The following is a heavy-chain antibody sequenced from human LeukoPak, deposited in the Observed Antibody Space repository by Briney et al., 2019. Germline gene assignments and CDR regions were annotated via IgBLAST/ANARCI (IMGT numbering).Heavy chain of an antibody. CDR2: ISAYNGNT. D-gene: IGHD3-9*01. CDR3: ARHGYDILTGYYPHYGMDV. CDR1: GYTFTSYG. V-gene: IGHV1-18*01. Sequence: ASVKVSCKASGYTFTSYGISWVRQAPGQGLEWMGWISAYNGNTNYAQKLQGRVTMTTDTSTSTAYMELRSLRSDDTAVYYCARHGYDILTGYYPHYGMDVWGQGTTVTVPS. J-gene: IGHJ6*02.